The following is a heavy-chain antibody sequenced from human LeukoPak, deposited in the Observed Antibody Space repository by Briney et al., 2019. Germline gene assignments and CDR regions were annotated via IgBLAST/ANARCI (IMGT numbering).Heavy chain of an antibody. Sequence: SVKVSCKASGGTFSSYAISWVRQAPGQGLEWMGRIIPIFGIANYAQKFQGRVTITADKSTSAAYMELSSLRSEDTAVYYCAREEDRYDFWSGYYNPFDHWGQGTLVTVSS. D-gene: IGHD3-3*01. CDR3: AREEDRYDFWSGYYNPFDH. CDR1: GGTFSSYA. CDR2: IIPIFGIA. J-gene: IGHJ4*02. V-gene: IGHV1-69*04.